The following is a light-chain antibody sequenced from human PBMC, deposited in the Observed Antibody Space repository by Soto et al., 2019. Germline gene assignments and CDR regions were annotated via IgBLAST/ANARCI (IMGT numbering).Light chain of an antibody. V-gene: IGKV1-39*01. CDR2: VAS. Sequence: DIQMTQSLSSLSASVGDTVTITCRASQSISNSLSWYQQKPGKAPKFLIYVASTLQRGVPSRFSGSASGTHFTITISSPQAEDSITYSCPLPFSPPYTFGQGTKLEIK. CDR1: QSISNS. J-gene: IGKJ2*01. CDR3: PLPFSPPYT.